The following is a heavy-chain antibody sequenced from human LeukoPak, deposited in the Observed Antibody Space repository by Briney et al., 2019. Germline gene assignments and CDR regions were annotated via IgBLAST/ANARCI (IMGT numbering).Heavy chain of an antibody. J-gene: IGHJ4*02. Sequence: PGGSLRLSCAASGFSFSIYAMSWVRRAPGKGLEWVSTISGSGGDKYYADSVKGRFTISRDNSKNTLYLQMNSLRAEDTAVYYCAKDCLTGSYGYFDYWGLGALVTVSS. CDR3: AKDCLTGSYGYFDY. CDR2: ISGSGGDK. CDR1: GFSFSIYA. V-gene: IGHV3-23*01. D-gene: IGHD3-10*01.